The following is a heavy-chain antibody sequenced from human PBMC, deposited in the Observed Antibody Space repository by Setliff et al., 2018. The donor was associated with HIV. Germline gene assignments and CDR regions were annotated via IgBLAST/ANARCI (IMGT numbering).Heavy chain of an antibody. J-gene: IGHJ4*02. CDR3: TTDLIIRGVIIDGALR. CDR2: IKSEADGGAT. Sequence: PGGSLRLSCAVSGITFGNAWMSWVRQAPGKGLEWVGRIKSEADGGATDYAAPVKGRFSISRDDSKNMLYLQMNSLETEDTAVYYCTTDLIIRGVIIDGALRWGQGTLVTVSS. D-gene: IGHD3-10*01. V-gene: IGHV3-15*01. CDR1: GITFGNAW.